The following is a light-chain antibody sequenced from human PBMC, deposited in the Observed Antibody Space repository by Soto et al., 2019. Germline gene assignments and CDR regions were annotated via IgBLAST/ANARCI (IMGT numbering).Light chain of an antibody. CDR3: QQYNIWPLWT. J-gene: IGKJ5*01. V-gene: IGKV3-15*01. Sequence: EIAMTQSPVSLSVSPMEVGARSVMASQSVSSDLAWYQQKPGQAPKLLIYDASTRATGIPARFSGSGSGTEFTLTLSGLQSEDFAVYFCQQYNIWPLWTFGQGTRLEIK. CDR1: QSVSSD. CDR2: DAS.